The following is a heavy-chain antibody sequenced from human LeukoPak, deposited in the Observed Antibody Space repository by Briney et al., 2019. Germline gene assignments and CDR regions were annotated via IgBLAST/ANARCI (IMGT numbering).Heavy chain of an antibody. CDR3: AREGYYDFWSDHHYFDY. D-gene: IGHD3-3*01. V-gene: IGHV3-48*01. CDR1: GFTFSSYS. J-gene: IGHJ4*02. Sequence: GGSLRLSCAASGFTFSSYSMNWVRQAPGKGLEWVSYISSSSTIYYADSVKGRFTISRDNAKNSLYLQMNSLRAEDTAVYYCAREGYYDFWSDHHYFDYWGQGTLVTVSS. CDR2: ISSSSTI.